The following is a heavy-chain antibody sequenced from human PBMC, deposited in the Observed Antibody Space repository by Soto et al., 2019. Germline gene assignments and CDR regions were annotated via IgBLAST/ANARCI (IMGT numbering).Heavy chain of an antibody. V-gene: IGHV1-69*06. CDR1: GGPFSSYA. CDR2: IIPIFGTA. Sequence: AVKVSCKASGGPFSSYAISWVRQAPGQGLEWMGGIIPIFGTANYAQKFQGRVTITADKSTSTAYMELSSLRSEDTAVYYCASRSGYSYGYYFDYWGQGTMVTVSS. D-gene: IGHD5-18*01. CDR3: ASRSGYSYGYYFDY. J-gene: IGHJ4*02.